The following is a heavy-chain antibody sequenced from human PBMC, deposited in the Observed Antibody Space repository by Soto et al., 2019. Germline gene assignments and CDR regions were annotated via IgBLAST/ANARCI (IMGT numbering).Heavy chain of an antibody. CDR1: GFTFDDYA. D-gene: IGHD3-16*01. J-gene: IGHJ4*02. CDR3: AKEGRGGEYD. V-gene: IGHV3-9*01. CDR2: ISWNRGSI. Sequence: EVQLVESGGGLVQPGRSLRLSCAASGFTFDDYAMHWVRQAPGKGLEWVSGISWNRGSISYADSVKGRFTISRDNAKNSLYLQMNSLRAEDTALYYCAKEGRGGEYDWGQGTLVTVSS.